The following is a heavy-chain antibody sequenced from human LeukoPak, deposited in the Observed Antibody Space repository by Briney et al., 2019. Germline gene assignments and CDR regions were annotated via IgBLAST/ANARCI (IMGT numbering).Heavy chain of an antibody. CDR1: GYTFTSYY. D-gene: IGHD3-10*01. CDR2: IKPSGGST. Sequence: RASVTVSCTASGYTFTSYYMHWVRQAPGQGLEWMGLIKPSGGSTSYAQKFQGRVTMTRDTSTSTVYMELSSLRSEDTAVYYCASCNLDRGGFVANYYYYGMDVWGQGTTVTVSS. J-gene: IGHJ6*02. CDR3: ASCNLDRGGFVANYYYYGMDV. V-gene: IGHV1-46*01.